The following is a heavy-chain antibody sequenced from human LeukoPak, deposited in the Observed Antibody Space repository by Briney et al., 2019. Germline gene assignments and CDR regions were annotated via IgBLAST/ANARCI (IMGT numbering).Heavy chain of an antibody. CDR2: IIPIFGTA. Sequence: SVTVSFTASGGTFSSYAISWVRQAPGQGLEWMGGIIPIFGTANYAQKFQGRVTITADESTSTAYMELSSLRSEDTAVYYCARDLYCSSTSCYEEYYYGMDVWGQGTTVTVSS. CDR1: GGTFSSYA. D-gene: IGHD2-2*01. J-gene: IGHJ6*02. V-gene: IGHV1-69*13. CDR3: ARDLYCSSTSCYEEYYYGMDV.